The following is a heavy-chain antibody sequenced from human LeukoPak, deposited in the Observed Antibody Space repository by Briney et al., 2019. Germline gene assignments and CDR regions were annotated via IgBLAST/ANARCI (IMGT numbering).Heavy chain of an antibody. D-gene: IGHD2-8*01. J-gene: IGHJ3*02. V-gene: IGHV3-30-3*01. Sequence: PGGSLRLSCAASGFTFSSYAMHWVRQAPGKGLEWVAVISYDGSNKYYADSVKGRFTISRDNSKNTLYLQMNSLRAEDTAVYYCARLYLGAFDIWGQGTMVTVSS. CDR1: GFTFSSYA. CDR2: ISYDGSNK. CDR3: ARLYLGAFDI.